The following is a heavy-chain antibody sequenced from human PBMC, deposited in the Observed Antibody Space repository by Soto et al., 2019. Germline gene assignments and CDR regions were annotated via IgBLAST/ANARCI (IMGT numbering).Heavy chain of an antibody. CDR3: AKHFTGYSSGWSLDY. D-gene: IGHD6-19*01. Sequence: GGSLRLSCAASGFTFSSYAMSWVRQAPGKGLEWVSAISGSGGSTYYADSVKGRFTISRDNSKNTLYLQMNSLRAKDTAVYYCAKHFTGYSSGWSLDYWGQGTLVTVSS. CDR2: ISGSGGST. V-gene: IGHV3-23*01. J-gene: IGHJ4*02. CDR1: GFTFSSYA.